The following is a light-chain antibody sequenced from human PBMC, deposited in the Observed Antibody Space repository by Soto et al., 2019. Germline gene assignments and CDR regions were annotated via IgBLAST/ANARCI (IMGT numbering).Light chain of an antibody. Sequence: EIVMTQSPGTLSLSPGERATLSCRASQSVSTNLAWYQQIPGQAPRLLIYGASSRATGIPDRFSGSGSGTDFTLTISRLEPEDFAVYYCQQYGSSSTFGQGTKVDIK. V-gene: IGKV3-20*01. CDR3: QQYGSSST. CDR2: GAS. CDR1: QSVSTN. J-gene: IGKJ1*01.